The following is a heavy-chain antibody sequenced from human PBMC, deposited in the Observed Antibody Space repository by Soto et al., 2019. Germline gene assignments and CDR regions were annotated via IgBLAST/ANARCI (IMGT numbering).Heavy chain of an antibody. Sequence: SETLSLTCTVSGGSISSSSYYWGWIRQPPGKGLEWIGSIYYSGSTYYNPPLKSRVTISVDTSKNQFSLKLSSVTAADTAVYYCAKHWRTAAAVIHTFDYWGQGTLVTVSS. CDR2: IYYSGST. CDR3: AKHWRTAAAVIHTFDY. D-gene: IGHD2-2*01. J-gene: IGHJ4*02. V-gene: IGHV4-39*01. CDR1: GGSISSSSYY.